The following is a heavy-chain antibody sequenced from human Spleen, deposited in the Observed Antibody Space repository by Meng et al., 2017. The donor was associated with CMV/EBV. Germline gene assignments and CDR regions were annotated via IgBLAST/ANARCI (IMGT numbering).Heavy chain of an antibody. CDR2: IKRSGSS. CDR3: ARADYSGSYGDY. J-gene: IGHJ4*02. CDR1: GGAVSGYY. Sequence: TCAVYGGAVSGYYWSGSRQPRGKGLERIEEIKRSGSSNDNPYLKSRVTISVDTSKNQCSRKLSSVTAADRAVYYCARADYSGSYGDYWGKGTLVTVSS. V-gene: IGHV4-34*01. D-gene: IGHD1-26*01.